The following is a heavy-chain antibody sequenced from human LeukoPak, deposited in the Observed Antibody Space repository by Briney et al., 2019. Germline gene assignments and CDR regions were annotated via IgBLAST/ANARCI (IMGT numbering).Heavy chain of an antibody. V-gene: IGHV3-23*01. Sequence: GGSLRLSCAASGFTFSSYAMSWVRQAPGKGLEWVSGISNSGDSTYYADSVKGRFTISRDNSKNTLFLQMNSLRAEDTAVYYCASGVYSSGWYLDYWGQGTLVTVSS. J-gene: IGHJ4*02. CDR1: GFTFSSYA. CDR2: ISNSGDST. CDR3: ASGVYSSGWYLDY. D-gene: IGHD6-19*01.